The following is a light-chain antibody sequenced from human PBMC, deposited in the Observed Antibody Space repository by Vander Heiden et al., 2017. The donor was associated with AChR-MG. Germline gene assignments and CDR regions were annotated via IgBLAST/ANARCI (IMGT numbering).Light chain of an antibody. Sequence: QSLLTQPPSASGTPGQRVTISCSGSSPNIGSNYVYWYQQLPGTAPKLLIYRNNLRPSGVPDRFSGSKSGTSASLAISGLRSDDEADYYCASWDDNLSAVIFGGRTKVTVL. J-gene: IGLJ2*01. CDR2: RNN. V-gene: IGLV1-47*01. CDR3: ASWDDNLSAVI. CDR1: SPNIGSNY.